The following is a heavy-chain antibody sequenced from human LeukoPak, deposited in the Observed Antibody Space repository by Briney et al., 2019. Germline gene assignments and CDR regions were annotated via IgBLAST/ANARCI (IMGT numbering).Heavy chain of an antibody. CDR1: GYSFTSYR. V-gene: IGHV5-51*01. CDR2: IYPGDSDT. Sequence: GESLKISCKGSGYSFTSYRIAWVRQLPGKGLEWMGIIYPGDSDTRYSPSFQGQVTISADKSISTAYLQWSSLKASDTAMYYCAKRGTDYGMDVWGQGTTVTVSS. CDR3: AKRGTDYGMDV. D-gene: IGHD3-16*01. J-gene: IGHJ6*02.